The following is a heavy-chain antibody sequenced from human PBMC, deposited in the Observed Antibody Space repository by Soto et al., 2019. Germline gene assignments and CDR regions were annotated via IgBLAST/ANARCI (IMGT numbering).Heavy chain of an antibody. CDR1: GFTFNSYA. V-gene: IGHV3-23*01. Sequence: GGSLRLSCAASGFTFNSYAMNWVRKAPGKGLEWVSSISGGGGGTYYADSVKGRLTISRDNSKNTLYLQMNSLRAEDTALYYCAKGLHYDILTAYHAFDYWGPGTLVTVSS. CDR3: AKGLHYDILTAYHAFDY. J-gene: IGHJ4*02. CDR2: ISGGGGGT. D-gene: IGHD3-9*01.